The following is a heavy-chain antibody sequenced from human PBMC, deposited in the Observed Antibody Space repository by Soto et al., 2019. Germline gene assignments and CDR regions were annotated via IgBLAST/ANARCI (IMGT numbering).Heavy chain of an antibody. V-gene: IGHV4-59*01. CDR2: IYYSGST. Sequence: PSETLSLTCTVSGGSISSYYWSWIRQPPGKGLEWIGYIYYSGSTNYNPSLKSRVTISVDTSKNQFSLKLSSVTAADTAVYYCERILRNAFDIWGQGTMVTVSS. J-gene: IGHJ3*02. CDR3: ERILRNAFDI. CDR1: GGSISSYY.